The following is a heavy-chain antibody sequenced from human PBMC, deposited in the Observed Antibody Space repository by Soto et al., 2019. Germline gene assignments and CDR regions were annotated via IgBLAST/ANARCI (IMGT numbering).Heavy chain of an antibody. CDR1: VGSFNNYA. CDR3: AKGHYYDNVGNWVENQASEY. V-gene: IGHV3-23*01. CDR2: ISGGGTGT. D-gene: IGHD3-22*01. Sequence: TVGSLRLSCAVSVGSFNNYAMNCVRLSPGKGLEWVSSISGGGTGTYSADAVRGRFTISSDKSRNTVYLQMSSLRAEDTAVYYCAKGHYYDNVGNWVENQASEYWGQRSLVSVSS. J-gene: IGHJ4*02.